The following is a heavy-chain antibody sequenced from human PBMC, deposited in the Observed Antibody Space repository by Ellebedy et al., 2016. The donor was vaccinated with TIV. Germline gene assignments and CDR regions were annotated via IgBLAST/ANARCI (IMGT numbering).Heavy chain of an antibody. CDR2: ISGSGGST. CDR3: ARDLITSESYPSRGYMDV. J-gene: IGHJ6*03. V-gene: IGHV3-23*01. D-gene: IGHD1-26*01. CDR1: GFTFSSYA. Sequence: GGSLRLSXAASGFTFSSYAMSWVRQAPGKGLEWVSAISGSGGSTYYADSVKGRFTISRDNSKNTLYLQMNSLRAEDTAVYYCARDLITSESYPSRGYMDVWGKGTTVTVSS.